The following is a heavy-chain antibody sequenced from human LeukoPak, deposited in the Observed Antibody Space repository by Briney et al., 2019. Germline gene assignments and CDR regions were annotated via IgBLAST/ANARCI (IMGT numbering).Heavy chain of an antibody. CDR2: IYYSGST. CDR3: ARVEGEYYYDSSGYYLPYWYFDL. V-gene: IGHV4-61*08. D-gene: IGHD3-22*01. J-gene: IGHJ2*01. Sequence: SETLPLTCTVSGGSISSGGYYWSWIRQHPGKGLEWIGYIYYSGSTNYNPSLKSRVTISIDTSKNQFSLKLSSVTAADTAVYYCARVEGEYYYDSSGYYLPYWYFDLWGRGTLVTVSS. CDR1: GGSISSGGYY.